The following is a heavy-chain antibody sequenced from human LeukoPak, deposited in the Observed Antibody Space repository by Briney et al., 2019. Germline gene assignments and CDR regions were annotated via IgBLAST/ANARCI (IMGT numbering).Heavy chain of an antibody. CDR2: IYYSGST. V-gene: IGHV4-31*03. CDR1: GGSISSGGYY. Sequence: SETLSLTCTVSGGSISSGGYYWSWIRQHPGKGLEWIGYIYYSGSTYYNPSLKSRVTISVGTSKNQFSLKLSSVTAADTAVYYCARDRGRAAAGTKSYNWFDPWGQGTLVTVSS. CDR3: ARDRGRAAAGTKSYNWFDP. D-gene: IGHD6-13*01. J-gene: IGHJ5*02.